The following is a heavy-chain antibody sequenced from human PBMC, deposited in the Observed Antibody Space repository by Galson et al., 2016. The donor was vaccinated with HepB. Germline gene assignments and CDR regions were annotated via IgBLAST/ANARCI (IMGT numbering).Heavy chain of an antibody. CDR3: ARRVWNKIDY. Sequence: SETLSLTCTVSGDSVSSSSYYWGWLRQPPGKGLEWIGTIYYSGSTYHNPSLKSRVTISLDTSKNQFSLKLSSVTAADTAVYYCARRVWNKIDYWGQGTLVTVSS. D-gene: IGHD1/OR15-1a*01. V-gene: IGHV4-39*01. CDR1: GDSVSSSSYY. J-gene: IGHJ4*02. CDR2: IYYSGST.